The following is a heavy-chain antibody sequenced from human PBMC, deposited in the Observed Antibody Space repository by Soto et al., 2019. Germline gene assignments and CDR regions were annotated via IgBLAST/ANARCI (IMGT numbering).Heavy chain of an antibody. CDR1: GITFSTYA. Sequence: EVQLLESGGGWVQPGGSLRLSCAASGITFSTYAMTWVRQAPGKGLEWVSVISDSGSFTFYADSVKGRFTISRDNSGGTLYLQMNSVRAEDTAIYYCAKRPLNWGRWYFDLWGRGTLVTVSS. D-gene: IGHD7-27*01. J-gene: IGHJ2*01. CDR3: AKRPLNWGRWYFDL. V-gene: IGHV3-23*01. CDR2: ISDSGSFT.